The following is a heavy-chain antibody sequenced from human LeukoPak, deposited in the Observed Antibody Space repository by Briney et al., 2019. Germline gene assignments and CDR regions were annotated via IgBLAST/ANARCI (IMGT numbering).Heavy chain of an antibody. CDR1: GFTVSTNY. V-gene: IGHV3-30*18. CDR3: AKVREIMFRGPQDY. Sequence: GGSLRLSCAASGFTVSTNYMSWVRQAPGKGLEWVAVMSYDGNNKYHADSVKGRFTISRDNSQNALYLQMDSLRPDDTAVYYCAKVREIMFRGPQDYWGQGTLVTVSS. CDR2: MSYDGNNK. J-gene: IGHJ4*02. D-gene: IGHD3-16*01.